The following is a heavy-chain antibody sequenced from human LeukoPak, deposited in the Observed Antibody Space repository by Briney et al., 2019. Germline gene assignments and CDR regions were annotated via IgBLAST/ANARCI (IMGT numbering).Heavy chain of an antibody. J-gene: IGHJ4*02. V-gene: IGHV3-30-3*01. Sequence: GGSLRLSCVASGFTVSSNYMTWVRQAPGKGLEWVAVISYDGSNKYYADSVKGRFTISRDNSKNTLYLQMNSLRAEDTAVYYCARPYYYDSSGYYPEGFAYWGQGTLVTVSS. CDR3: ARPYYYDSSGYYPEGFAY. D-gene: IGHD3-22*01. CDR2: ISYDGSNK. CDR1: GFTVSSNY.